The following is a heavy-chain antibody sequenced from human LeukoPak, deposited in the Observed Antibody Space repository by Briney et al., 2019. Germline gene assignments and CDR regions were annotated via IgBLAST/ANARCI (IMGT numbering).Heavy chain of an antibody. CDR2: INWNGGST. D-gene: IGHD6-6*01. V-gene: IGHV3-20*04. Sequence: GGSLRLSCAASGFTFDDYGMRWVRHAPGKGLGWVSVINWNGGSTGYADSVKGRFTISRDNAKNSLYLQMNSLRAEDTALYYCARVREYSSSSWVDYYFDYWGQGTLVTVSS. CDR3: ARVREYSSSSWVDYYFDY. CDR1: GFTFDDYG. J-gene: IGHJ4*02.